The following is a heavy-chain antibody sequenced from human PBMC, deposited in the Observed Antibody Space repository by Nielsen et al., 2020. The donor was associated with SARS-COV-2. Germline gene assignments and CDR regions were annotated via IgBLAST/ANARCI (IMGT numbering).Heavy chain of an antibody. CDR1: GFTFSNYA. J-gene: IGHJ4*02. CDR3: AKGNNIYNFPNIYFDY. CDR2: ISGSGGST. D-gene: IGHD5-24*01. V-gene: IGHV3-23*01. Sequence: GGSLRLSCAPSGFTFSNYAMSWVRQAPGKGLQWVSIISGSGGSTYYADSVKGRFTITRDNSKNTLYLQMNSLRAEDTAVYYCAKGNNIYNFPNIYFDYWGQGALVTVSS.